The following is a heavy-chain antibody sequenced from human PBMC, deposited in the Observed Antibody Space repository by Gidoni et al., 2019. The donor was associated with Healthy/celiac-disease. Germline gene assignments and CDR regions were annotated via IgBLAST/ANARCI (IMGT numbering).Heavy chain of an antibody. D-gene: IGHD3-10*01. Sequence: QVQLQPWGAGLLKPSETLSLTCAVYGGSFSGYYWSGIRQPPGKGLEGIGEINHSGSTNYNPSLKSRVTISVDTSKNQFSLKLSSVTAADTAVYYCARRGSYYGSGSYYKGLDYWGQGTLVTVSS. CDR2: INHSGST. CDR3: ARRGSYYGSGSYYKGLDY. J-gene: IGHJ4*02. CDR1: GGSFSGYY. V-gene: IGHV4-34*01.